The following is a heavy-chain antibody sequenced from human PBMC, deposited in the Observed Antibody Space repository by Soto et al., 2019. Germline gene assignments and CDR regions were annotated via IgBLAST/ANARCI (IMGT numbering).Heavy chain of an antibody. CDR3: ARSPSAYGQQLWYMDV. CDR2: ISSSSSYI. D-gene: IGHD6-13*01. CDR1: GFTFSSYS. J-gene: IGHJ6*03. Sequence: GGSLRLSCAASGFTFSSYSMNWVRQAPGKGLEWVSSISSSSSYIYYADSVKGRFTISRDNAKNSLYLQMNSLRAEDTAVYYCARSPSAYGQQLWYMDVWGKGTTVTVSS. V-gene: IGHV3-21*01.